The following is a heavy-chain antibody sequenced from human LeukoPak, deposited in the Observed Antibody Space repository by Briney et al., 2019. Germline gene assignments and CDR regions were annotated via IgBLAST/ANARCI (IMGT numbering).Heavy chain of an antibody. CDR3: AREHSSRLRAMDV. CDR2: ISYDGSDL. D-gene: IGHD6-13*01. CDR1: RFTFSTYG. V-gene: IGHV3-30*03. Sequence: GGSLRLSCAASRFTFSTYGMHWVRQAPGKGLEWVSIISYDGSDLYYADSVKGRFTISRDNSKNTLYLQMTSLRAEDTAVYYCAREHSSRLRAMDVWGQGTTVTVSS. J-gene: IGHJ6*02.